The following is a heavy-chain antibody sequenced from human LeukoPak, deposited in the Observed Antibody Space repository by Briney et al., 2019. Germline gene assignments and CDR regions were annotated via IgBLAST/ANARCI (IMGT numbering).Heavy chain of an antibody. CDR3: ARTTAMVTIFDY. Sequence: ASVKVSCKASGFTFTTYAMHWVRQAPGQRREWMGWINAGNGNTKYSQKFQGRVTITRDTSASTAYMELSSLRSEDTAVYYCARTTAMVTIFDYWGQGTLVTVSS. V-gene: IGHV1-3*01. CDR2: INAGNGNT. J-gene: IGHJ4*02. D-gene: IGHD5-18*01. CDR1: GFTFTTYA.